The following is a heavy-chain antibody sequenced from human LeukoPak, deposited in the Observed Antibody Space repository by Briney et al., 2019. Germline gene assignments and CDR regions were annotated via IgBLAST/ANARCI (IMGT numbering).Heavy chain of an antibody. Sequence: GGSLRLSCAASGFTFSDSYMSWIRQVPGKGLEWISYISSSGGTIYYADSVKGRFTISRDDAKNSLYLQMNSLRAEDTAVYYCAKEGGDWGEGYFDYWGQGTLVTVSS. D-gene: IGHD7-27*01. V-gene: IGHV3-11*01. CDR2: ISSSGGTI. J-gene: IGHJ4*02. CDR3: AKEGGDWGEGYFDY. CDR1: GFTFSDSY.